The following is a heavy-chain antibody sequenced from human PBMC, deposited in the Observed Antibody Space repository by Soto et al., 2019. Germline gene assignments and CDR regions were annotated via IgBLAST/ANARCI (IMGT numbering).Heavy chain of an antibody. D-gene: IGHD3-10*01. CDR1: GFPFTSYG. Sequence: QVQLVESGGGVVQPGRSLRLSCAASGFPFTSYGMHWVREGPGKGLEWLAVISYDGSNKFYADSVQVRLTISRDKSKNTLYLQMNSLRPEDTALYYCVGGQYYFDYRGQGTLVIVSS. V-gene: IGHV3-30*03. J-gene: IGHJ4*02. CDR3: VGGQYYFDY. CDR2: ISYDGSNK.